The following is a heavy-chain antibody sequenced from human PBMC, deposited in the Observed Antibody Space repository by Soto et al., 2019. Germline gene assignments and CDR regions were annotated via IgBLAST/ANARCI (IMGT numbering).Heavy chain of an antibody. V-gene: IGHV3-30*18. J-gene: IGHJ4*02. D-gene: IGHD6-19*01. CDR2: VSHDGRNT. CDR1: GFTFSDYA. Sequence: VQLVESGGGVGQPGRSLRLSCAASGFTFSDYAMHWVRQAPGKGLEWVAVVSHDGRNTHYADSVKGRFTISRDSSKNTVSLARISLRAEDTAVYYCAKGGRQWLVTSDFDYWGQGALVTVSS. CDR3: AKGGRQWLVTSDFDY.